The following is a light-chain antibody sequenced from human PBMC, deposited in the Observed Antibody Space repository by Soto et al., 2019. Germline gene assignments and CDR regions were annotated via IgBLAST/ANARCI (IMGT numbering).Light chain of an antibody. CDR1: SSNIGAAYD. Sequence: QSVLTQPPSVSGAPGQRVTISCTGSSSNIGAAYDVYWYQHLPRTAPKLLIYGNSNRPSGVPDRFSGSKSGTSASLAITGLQAEDEADYYCQSYDSSLSGYVVFGGGTKLTVL. J-gene: IGLJ2*01. CDR3: QSYDSSLSGYVV. CDR2: GNS. V-gene: IGLV1-40*01.